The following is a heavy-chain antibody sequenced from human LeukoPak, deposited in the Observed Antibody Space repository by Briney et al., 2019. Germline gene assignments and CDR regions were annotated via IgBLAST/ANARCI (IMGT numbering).Heavy chain of an antibody. CDR2: IYYSGST. CDR3: ARLRTAAYYYGMDV. CDR1: GGXISSYY. Sequence: SETLSLTCTVSGGXISSYYCSWIRQPPGRGLEWIGYIYYSGSTNYNPSLKSRVTISVDTSKNQFSLKLSSVTAADTAVYYCARLRTAAYYYGMDVWGQGTTVTVSS. V-gene: IGHV4-59*08. J-gene: IGHJ6*02.